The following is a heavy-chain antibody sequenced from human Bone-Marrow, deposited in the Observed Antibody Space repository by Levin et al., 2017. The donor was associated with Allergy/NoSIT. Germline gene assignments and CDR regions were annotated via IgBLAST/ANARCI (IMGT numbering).Heavy chain of an antibody. J-gene: IGHJ5*02. Sequence: ASVKVSCKASGYTFTSYDINWVRQATGQGLEWMGWMNPNSGNTGYAQKFQGRVTMTTNTSISTAYMELSSLRSEDTAVYYCARRRRIVGAYPAFDPWGQGTLVTVSS. V-gene: IGHV1-8*01. CDR1: GYTFTSYD. CDR2: MNPNSGNT. D-gene: IGHD1-26*01. CDR3: ARRRRIVGAYPAFDP.